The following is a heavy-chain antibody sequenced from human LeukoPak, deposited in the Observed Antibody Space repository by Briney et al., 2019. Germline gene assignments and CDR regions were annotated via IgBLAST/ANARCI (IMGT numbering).Heavy chain of an antibody. Sequence: GGSLRLSCTASGFTFSSYAMSWVRQAPGKGLEWVSAISGSGGSTYYADSVKGRFTISRDNSKNTLYLQMNSLRAEDTAVYYCAKSSSGTGFLEWLTFDYWGQGTLVTVSS. CDR3: AKSSSGTGFLEWLTFDY. V-gene: IGHV3-23*01. CDR1: GFTFSSYA. D-gene: IGHD3-3*01. CDR2: ISGSGGST. J-gene: IGHJ4*02.